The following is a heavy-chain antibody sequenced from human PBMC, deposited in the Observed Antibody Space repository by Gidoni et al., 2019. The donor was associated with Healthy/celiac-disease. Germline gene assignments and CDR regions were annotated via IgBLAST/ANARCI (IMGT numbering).Heavy chain of an antibody. CDR1: GCPLDDYA. CDR2: ISWNSGRI. D-gene: IGHD3-10*01. V-gene: IGHV3-9*01. Sequence: EVQLVESGGGLVQPGRSLRLSWAAAGCPLDDYAMHWVRQAPGKGLEWVSVISWNSGRIGYADSVKGRFTISRYNAKNSLYLQMNSLRAEDTALYYCAKDIGTIWFGEHYFDYWGQGTLVTVSS. J-gene: IGHJ4*02. CDR3: AKDIGTIWFGEHYFDY.